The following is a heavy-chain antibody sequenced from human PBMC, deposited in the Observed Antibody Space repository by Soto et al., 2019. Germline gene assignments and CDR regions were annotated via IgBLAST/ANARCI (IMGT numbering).Heavy chain of an antibody. CDR3: ASFRQLAFYYYYMDV. J-gene: IGHJ6*03. CDR2: ISSSSSYI. Sequence: GGSLRLSCAASGFTFSSYSMNWVRQAPGKGLEWVSSISSSSSYIYYADSVKGRFTISRDNAKNSLYLQMNSLRAEDTAVYYCASFRQLAFYYYYMDVWGKGTTVTVSS. D-gene: IGHD6-13*01. V-gene: IGHV3-21*01. CDR1: GFTFSSYS.